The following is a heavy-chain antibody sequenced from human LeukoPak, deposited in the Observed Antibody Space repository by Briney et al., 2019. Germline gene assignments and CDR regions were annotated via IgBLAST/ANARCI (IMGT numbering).Heavy chain of an antibody. CDR1: GLTFSTSG. J-gene: IGHJ4*02. Sequence: GGSLRLSCTASGLTFSTSGFNWVRQAPGKGLGGVASIGPTGSDRYHADSIKGRFTISRDNANNFLYLQMNSLRAEDTAVYYCATETNGRHYDYWGQGTLLTVSS. V-gene: IGHV3-21*06. CDR3: ATETNGRHYDY. D-gene: IGHD1-14*01. CDR2: IGPTGSDR.